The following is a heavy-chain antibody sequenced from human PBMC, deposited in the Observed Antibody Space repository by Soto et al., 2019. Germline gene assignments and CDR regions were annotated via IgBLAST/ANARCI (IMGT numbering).Heavy chain of an antibody. D-gene: IGHD1-1*01. CDR3: ARTQIGTKIRKGGMDV. V-gene: IGHV3-7*03. CDR1: GFTFSSSW. Sequence: EVQLVESGGGLVQPGGSLRLSCAASGFTFSSSWMSWVRQAPGKGLEWVANIKQDGSEKYDVDSVKGRFTISRDNVKNSLYLQMIRLRAEHTSVYYCARTQIGTKIRKGGMDVWGQGTTVTVSS. CDR2: IKQDGSEK. J-gene: IGHJ6*02.